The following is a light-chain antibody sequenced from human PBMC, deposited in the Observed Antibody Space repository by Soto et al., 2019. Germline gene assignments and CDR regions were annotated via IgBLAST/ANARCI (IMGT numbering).Light chain of an antibody. V-gene: IGLV1-44*01. CDR3: AAWDDSLNGWV. CDR1: SSNIGSNT. J-gene: IGLJ3*02. CDR2: SND. Sequence: QSVLTQATSASGTPGQRVTISCSGSSSNIGSNTVTWYQQFPGTAPKLLIYSNDQRPSGVPDRFSGSKSGTSASLAIAGLQSEDEADYYCAAWDDSLNGWVFGGGTKLTVL.